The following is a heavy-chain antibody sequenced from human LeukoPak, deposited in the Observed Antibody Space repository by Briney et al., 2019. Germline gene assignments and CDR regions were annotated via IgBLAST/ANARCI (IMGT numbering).Heavy chain of an antibody. J-gene: IGHJ4*02. D-gene: IGHD2-15*01. CDR3: AAGWVCSGGSCYYYFDY. Sequence: ASVKVSCKASGYTFTGYYMHWVRQAPGLGLEWMGWINPNSGGTNYAQKLQGRVTMTRDTSISTAYMELSSLRSEDTAVYYCAAGWVCSGGSCYYYFDYWGQGTLVTVSS. V-gene: IGHV1-2*02. CDR2: INPNSGGT. CDR1: GYTFTGYY.